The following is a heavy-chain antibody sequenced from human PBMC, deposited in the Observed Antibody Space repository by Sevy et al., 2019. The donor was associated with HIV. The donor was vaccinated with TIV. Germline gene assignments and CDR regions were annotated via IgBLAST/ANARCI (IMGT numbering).Heavy chain of an antibody. J-gene: IGHJ5*02. Sequence: SETLSLTCAVSGYSISSGYYWGWIRQPPGKGLEWIGSIYHSGSTYNNPSLKSRVTISVDTSKNQFSLKLSSVTAADTAVYYCARGDIVVVPAPKLGGNWFDLWGQRTLVTVSS. CDR1: GYSISSGYY. CDR3: ARGDIVVVPAPKLGGNWFDL. D-gene: IGHD2-2*01. CDR2: IYHSGST. V-gene: IGHV4-38-2*01.